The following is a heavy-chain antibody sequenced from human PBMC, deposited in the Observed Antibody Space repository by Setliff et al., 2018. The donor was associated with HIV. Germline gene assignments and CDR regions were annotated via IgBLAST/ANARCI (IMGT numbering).Heavy chain of an antibody. CDR1: GGSFSAYY. CDR2: INHSGGT. V-gene: IGHV4-34*01. D-gene: IGHD5-18*01. J-gene: IGHJ1*01. Sequence: SETLSLTWAVYGGSFSAYYWSWIRQTPGKGLEWIGEINHSGGTNYNPSLKSRVTMSVDTSKNQFSLKLSSVTAADTAVFYCARGGYSYGFGRHRAYFQYWGQGTQVTVSS. CDR3: ARGGYSYGFGRHRAYFQY.